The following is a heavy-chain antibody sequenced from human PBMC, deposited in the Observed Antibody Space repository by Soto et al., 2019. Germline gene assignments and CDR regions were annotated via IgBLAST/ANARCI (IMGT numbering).Heavy chain of an antibody. CDR1: GYTFSTYA. Sequence: ASVKVSCKASGYTFSTYAMHWVRQAPGQSLEWMGWINGGTGQTRYSQRFQDRVTITRDTPASTANMELTSLTSEDTAVYYCARGKGMEENYYYYGLDIWGQGATVTVSS. D-gene: IGHD1-1*01. J-gene: IGHJ6*02. CDR3: ARGKGMEENYYYYGLDI. CDR2: INGGTGQT. V-gene: IGHV1-3*01.